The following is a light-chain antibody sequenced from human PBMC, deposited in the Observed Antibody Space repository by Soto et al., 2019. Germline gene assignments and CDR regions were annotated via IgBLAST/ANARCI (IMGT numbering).Light chain of an antibody. CDR2: DVS. CDR1: SSDVGGYNY. Sequence: QSVLTQPASVSGSPGQSITISCTGTSSDVGGYNYVSWYQQHPGKAPKLMIYDVSNRPSGVSNRFSGSKSGNTASLTISGLQAEDEDDYYCSSYTNTSLAVFGGGTQLTVL. J-gene: IGLJ7*01. V-gene: IGLV2-14*01. CDR3: SSYTNTSLAV.